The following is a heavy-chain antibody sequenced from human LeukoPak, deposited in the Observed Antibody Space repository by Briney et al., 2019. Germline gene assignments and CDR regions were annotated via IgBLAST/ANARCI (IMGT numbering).Heavy chain of an antibody. V-gene: IGHV4-59*01. CDR3: ARESSGWRAFDI. J-gene: IGHJ3*02. CDR2: IYYSGST. Sequence: SETLSLTCTASGGSISSYYWRWIRQPPGKGLEWIGHIYYSGSTNYNPSLKSRVTISVDTSKNQFSLKLSSVTAADTAVYYCARESSGWRAFDIWGQGTMVTVSS. D-gene: IGHD6-19*01. CDR1: GGSISSYY.